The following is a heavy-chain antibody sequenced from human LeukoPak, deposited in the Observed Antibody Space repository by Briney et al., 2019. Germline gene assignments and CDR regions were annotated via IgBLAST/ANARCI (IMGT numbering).Heavy chain of an antibody. CDR1: GFTFSSYA. D-gene: IGHD5-24*01. J-gene: IGHJ4*02. CDR3: AKSGYNRFDY. CDR2: ISGSGDTT. Sequence: GGSLRLSCAASGFTFSSYAMSWVRQAPGKGLEWVSVISGSGDTTNYADSVKGRFTISRDNSKNTLYLQMNSLIAEDTAVYYCAKSGYNRFDYWGQGTRVTVSS. V-gene: IGHV3-23*01.